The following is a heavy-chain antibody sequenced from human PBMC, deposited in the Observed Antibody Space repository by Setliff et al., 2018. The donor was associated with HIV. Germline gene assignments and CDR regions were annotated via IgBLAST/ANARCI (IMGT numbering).Heavy chain of an antibody. CDR1: GGSISSSSYY. J-gene: IGHJ4*01. CDR2: IYYSGST. CDR3: ARDSRWLQFPYFDS. D-gene: IGHD5-12*01. Sequence: SETLSLTCTVSGGSISSSSYYWGWIRQPPGKGLEWIGSIYYSGSTNYNPSFKSRVTISADTSKNQFSLKLSSVTAADTAVYYCARDSRWLQFPYFDSWGQGTPVTVSS. V-gene: IGHV4-39*07.